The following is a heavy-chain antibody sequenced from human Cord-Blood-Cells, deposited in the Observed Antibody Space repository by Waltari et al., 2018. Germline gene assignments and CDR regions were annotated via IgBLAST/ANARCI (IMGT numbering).Heavy chain of an antibody. V-gene: IGHV1-69*06. CDR1: GGTFSSYA. CDR2: IIPIFGTA. J-gene: IGHJ4*02. CDR3: ARVPSSGSYFDY. Sequence: QVQLVQSGAEVKKPGSSVKVSCKASGGTFSSYAIRWARQAPGQGLEWMGGIIPIFGTANYAQKFQGRVTITADKSTSTAYMELSSLRSEDTAVYYCARVPSSGSYFDYWGQGTLVTVSS. D-gene: IGHD1-26*01.